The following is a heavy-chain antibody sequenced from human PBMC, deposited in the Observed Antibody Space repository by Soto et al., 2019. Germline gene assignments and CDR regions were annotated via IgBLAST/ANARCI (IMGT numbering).Heavy chain of an antibody. CDR3: AKDGGRDTMVRSPQAMDV. V-gene: IGHV3-23*01. CDR1: GFTFSSYA. Sequence: GGSLRLSCAASGFTFSSYAMSWVRQAPGEGLEWVSAISGSGGSTYYADSVKGRFTISRDNSKNTLYLQMNSLRAEDTAVYYCAKDGGRDTMVRSPQAMDVWGQGTTVTVSS. J-gene: IGHJ6*02. CDR2: ISGSGGST. D-gene: IGHD3-10*01.